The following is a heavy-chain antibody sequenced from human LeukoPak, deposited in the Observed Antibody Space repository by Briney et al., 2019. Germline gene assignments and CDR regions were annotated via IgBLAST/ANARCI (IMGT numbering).Heavy chain of an antibody. CDR2: ISGHQGNT. V-gene: IGHV1-18*01. J-gene: IGHJ4*02. Sequence: GASVKVSCKASGYTFTNYGITWVRQAPGQGLEWMGWISGHQGNTKYAQNFQGRVTMTIDTSTSTAYMDLRSLRSDDTAIYFSARSDLATITAGPFEYWGQGTLVAVSS. CDR1: GYTFTNYG. CDR3: ARSDLATITAGPFEY. D-gene: IGHD5-12*01.